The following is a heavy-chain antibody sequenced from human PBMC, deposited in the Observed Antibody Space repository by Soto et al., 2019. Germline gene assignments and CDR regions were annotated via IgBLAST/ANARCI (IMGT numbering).Heavy chain of an antibody. V-gene: IGHV3-9*01. J-gene: IGHJ4*02. CDR3: AKGSRDWLSETYFDY. CDR2: ISWNSGSI. Sequence: GGSLRLSCAASGFTFDDYAMHWVRQAPWKGLEWVSGISWNSGSIGYADSVKGRFTISRDNAKNSLYLQMNSLRAEDTALYYCAKGSRDWLSETYFDYWGQGTLVTVSS. D-gene: IGHD3-9*01. CDR1: GFTFDDYA.